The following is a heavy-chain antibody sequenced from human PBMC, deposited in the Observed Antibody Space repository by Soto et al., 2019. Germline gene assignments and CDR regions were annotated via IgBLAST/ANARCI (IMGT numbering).Heavy chain of an antibody. V-gene: IGHV4-31*03. CDR3: AREYYDSSGYYYVIDY. D-gene: IGHD3-22*01. CDR1: GGSISSGGYY. Sequence: TLSLTCTVSGGSISSGGYYWSWIRQHPGKGLEWIGYIYYSGSTYYNPSLKSRVTISVDTSKNQFSLKLSSVTAADTAVYYCAREYYDSSGYYYVIDYWGQGTLVTVSS. CDR2: IYYSGST. J-gene: IGHJ4*02.